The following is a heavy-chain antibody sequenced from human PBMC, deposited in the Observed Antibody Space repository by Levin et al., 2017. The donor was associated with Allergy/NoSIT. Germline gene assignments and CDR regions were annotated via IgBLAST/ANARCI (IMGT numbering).Heavy chain of an antibody. CDR1: GFTLSSYA. D-gene: IGHD3-10*01. Sequence: GGSLRLSCAASGFTLSSYALSWVRQAPGKGLEWVSGIVDSGASTYYADSVKGRFTISRDNSKNTLYLQMNSLRAEDTAMYYCTKDDLFARGATYRYSGFDSWGQGTLVTVSS. J-gene: IGHJ4*02. CDR3: TKDDLFARGATYRYSGFDS. V-gene: IGHV3-23*01. CDR2: IVDSGAST.